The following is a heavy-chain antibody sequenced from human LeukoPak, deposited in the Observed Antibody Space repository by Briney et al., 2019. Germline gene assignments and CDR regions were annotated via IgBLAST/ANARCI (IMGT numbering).Heavy chain of an antibody. Sequence: KSSETLSLTCTVSGGSISSYYWSWIRQPPGKGLEWIGYVYDIGSTKYNPSLKSRVTISVDTSKNQFSLRLSSVTAADTAVYYCARGGVLKSVDYWGQGTLVAVSS. V-gene: IGHV4-59*01. CDR3: ARGGVLKSVDY. D-gene: IGHD3-16*01. CDR2: VYDIGST. CDR1: GGSISSYY. J-gene: IGHJ4*02.